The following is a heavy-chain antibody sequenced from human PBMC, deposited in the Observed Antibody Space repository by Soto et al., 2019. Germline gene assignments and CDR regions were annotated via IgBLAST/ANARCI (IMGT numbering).Heavy chain of an antibody. V-gene: IGHV6-1*01. CDR3: SRANRLMLGALDI. CDR2: TYYRSRWYN. D-gene: IGHD3-16*01. CDR1: GDSISSNTAA. J-gene: IGHJ3*02. Sequence: SQTLSLTCVISGDSISSNTAAWNWIRQSPLRGLEWLGRTYYRSRWYNDYAVSVKSRMIINPDTSKNQLSLQLNSVIPEDTAIYFCSRANRLMLGALDIWGQVQVVTVSS.